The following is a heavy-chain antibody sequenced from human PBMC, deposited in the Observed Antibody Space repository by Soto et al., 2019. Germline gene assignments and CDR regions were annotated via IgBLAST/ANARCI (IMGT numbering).Heavy chain of an antibody. J-gene: IGHJ4*02. CDR2: MNPNTGNS. V-gene: IGHV1-8*01. Sequence: QVQLVQSGAEVRKPGASVKVSCEASGYTFTSYDIYWVRQATGQGLEWMGWMNPNTGNSGYAQKFQGRVTMTSDTSISTAHMERSILRSEDTAVYYCARRAETNGWNGFGADKYYFDFWGQGTLVTVSS. CDR1: GYTFTSYD. D-gene: IGHD1-1*01. CDR3: ARRAETNGWNGFGADKYYFDF.